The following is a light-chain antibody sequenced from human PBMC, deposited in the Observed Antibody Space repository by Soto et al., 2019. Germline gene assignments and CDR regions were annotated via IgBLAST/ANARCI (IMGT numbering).Light chain of an antibody. J-gene: IGLJ1*01. V-gene: IGLV2-8*01. CDR1: SSDVGGYDY. Sequence: QSALTQPPSASGSPGQSVAISCTGTSSDVGGYDYVSWYQQHPGKAPKLMIYDVSKRPSGVPDRFSGSKSGNTASLTVSALQAEDEADYYCSSYAGTYIVFGTGTKVTVL. CDR3: SSYAGTYIV. CDR2: DVS.